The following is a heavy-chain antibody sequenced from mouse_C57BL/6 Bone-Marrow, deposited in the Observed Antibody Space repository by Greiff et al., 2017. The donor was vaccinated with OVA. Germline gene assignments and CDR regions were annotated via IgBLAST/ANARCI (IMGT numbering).Heavy chain of an antibody. CDR2: IDPENGDT. J-gene: IGHJ2*01. D-gene: IGHD2-12*01. Sequence: VQLQQSGAELVRPGASVKLSCTASGFNIKDDYMHWVKQRPEQGLEWIGWIDPENGDTEYASKFQGKATITADTSSNTAYLQLSSLTSEDTAVYYCTTHYNYFDYWGQGTTLTVAS. CDR3: TTHYNYFDY. V-gene: IGHV14-4*01. CDR1: GFNIKDDY.